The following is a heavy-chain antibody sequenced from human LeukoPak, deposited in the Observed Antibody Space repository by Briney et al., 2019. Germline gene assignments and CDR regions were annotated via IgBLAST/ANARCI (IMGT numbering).Heavy chain of an antibody. CDR3: ARYYYDDSAYYHNSFDY. CDR2: IKQDGSEK. Sequence: QSGGPLRLSCAASGFTFTRCNLKWVRQAPGKGPEWVADIKQDGSEKYYVDSVKGRFTISRDNAKNSLYLQMNSLRAEDTAVYYCARYYYDDSAYYHNSFDYWGQGTLVTVSS. CDR1: GFTFTRCN. D-gene: IGHD3-22*01. J-gene: IGHJ4*02. V-gene: IGHV3-7*01.